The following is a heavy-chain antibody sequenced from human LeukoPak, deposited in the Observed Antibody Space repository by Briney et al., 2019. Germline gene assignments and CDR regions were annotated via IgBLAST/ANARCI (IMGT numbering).Heavy chain of an antibody. CDR3: GKAVGGAHFDY. CDR1: GFTFSSYA. Sequence: TGGSLRLSCAASGFTFSSYAMNWVRQAPGKGLKWVSAISGSGGSTYYADSVKGRFTISRDNSKNTLYLQMNSLRAEDTAAYYWGKAVGGAHFDYGAQGARFTVPS. D-gene: IGHD1-26*01. J-gene: IGHJ4*02. V-gene: IGHV3-23*01. CDR2: ISGSGGST.